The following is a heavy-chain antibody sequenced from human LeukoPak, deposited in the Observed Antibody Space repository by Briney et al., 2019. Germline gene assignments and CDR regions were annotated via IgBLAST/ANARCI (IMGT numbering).Heavy chain of an antibody. Sequence: GGSLRLSCAASGFTFSSYSMDWVRQAPGKGLEWVSSISSSSSYIYYADSVKGRFTISRDNAKNSLYLQMNSLRAEDTAVYYCARDQSSILPGYYDSSGPWGQGTLVTVSS. J-gene: IGHJ5*02. V-gene: IGHV3-21*04. CDR3: ARDQSSILPGYYDSSGP. CDR2: ISSSSSYI. CDR1: GFTFSSYS. D-gene: IGHD3-22*01.